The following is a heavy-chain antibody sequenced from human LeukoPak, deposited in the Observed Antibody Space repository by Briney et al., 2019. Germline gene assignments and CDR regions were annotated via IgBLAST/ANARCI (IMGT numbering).Heavy chain of an antibody. CDR1: GFTFSSYA. CDR3: AKDIDYGDYYAYFDY. V-gene: IGHV3-23*01. J-gene: IGHJ4*02. Sequence: GGSLRLSCAASGFTFSSYAMSWVRQAPGKGLEWVSAISGSGGNTYYADSVKGRFTISRDNSKNTLYLQMNSLRAEDTAVYYCAKDIDYGDYYAYFDYWGQGTLVTVSS. D-gene: IGHD4-17*01. CDR2: ISGSGGNT.